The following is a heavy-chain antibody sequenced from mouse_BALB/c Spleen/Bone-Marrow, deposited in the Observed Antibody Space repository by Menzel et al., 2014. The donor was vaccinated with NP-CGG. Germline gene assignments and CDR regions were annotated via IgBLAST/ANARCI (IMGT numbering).Heavy chain of an antibody. CDR2: IDPSTGHT. Sequence: QVQLQQSGAELAKPGASVKMSCKASGFAFTTYWMHWFKQRPGQGLEWIGYIDPSTGHTEYNQNFKDKATLTADKSSSTAYMQLSSLTSEDSAVYYCARPYRYDKEFAYWGQGTLVTVSA. CDR3: ARPYRYDKEFAY. V-gene: IGHV1-7*01. CDR1: GFAFTTYW. D-gene: IGHD2-14*01. J-gene: IGHJ3*01.